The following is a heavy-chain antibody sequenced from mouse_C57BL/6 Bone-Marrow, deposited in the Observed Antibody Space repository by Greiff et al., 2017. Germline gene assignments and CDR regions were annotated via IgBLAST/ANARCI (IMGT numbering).Heavy chain of an antibody. CDR3: TRDGGSPWYFDV. CDR1: GFTFSSSA. Sequence: VKLVASGEGLVKPGGSLKLSCAASGFTFSSSALSWVRQTPEKRLEWVAYISSGGDSIYYADTVKGRFTISRDNARNTLYLQMSSLKSEDTAMYYCTRDGGSPWYFDVWGTGTTVTVSS. J-gene: IGHJ1*03. D-gene: IGHD1-1*02. V-gene: IGHV5-9-1*02. CDR2: ISSGGDSI.